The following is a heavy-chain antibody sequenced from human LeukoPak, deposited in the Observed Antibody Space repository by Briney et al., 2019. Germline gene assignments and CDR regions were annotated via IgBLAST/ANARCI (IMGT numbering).Heavy chain of an antibody. J-gene: IGHJ4*02. CDR2: IRYDGSNK. V-gene: IGHV3-30*02. CDR1: GFTFSTYG. D-gene: IGHD2-2*01. Sequence: GGSLRLSCATSGFTFSTYGMHWVRQAPGKGLEWVAFIRYDGSNKYYADSVKGRFTISRDNSKNTLYLQMNSLRAEDTAVYYCAKPVVPAAITYFDYWGQGTLVTVSS. CDR3: AKPVVPAAITYFDY.